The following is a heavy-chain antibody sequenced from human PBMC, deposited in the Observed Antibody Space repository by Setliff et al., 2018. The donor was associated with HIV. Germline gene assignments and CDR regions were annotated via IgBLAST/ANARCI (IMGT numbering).Heavy chain of an antibody. CDR3: ARGVIDNFYDFIDISFFNYIDV. CDR1: GGSISSGSFS. J-gene: IGHJ6*03. V-gene: IGHV4-61*09. Sequence: PSETLSLTCSVSGGSISSGSFSWNWVRQPAGKGLEWIGHISNSGDTKYNPSLRSRISISRDTSKNQISLQLISLTAADTAVYFCARGVIDNFYDFIDISFFNYIDVWGTGTMVTVSS. D-gene: IGHD3-3*01. CDR2: ISNSGDT.